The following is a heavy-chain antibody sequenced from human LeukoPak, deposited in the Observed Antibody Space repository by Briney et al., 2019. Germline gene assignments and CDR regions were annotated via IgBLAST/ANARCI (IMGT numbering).Heavy chain of an antibody. J-gene: IGHJ4*02. CDR2: IIPIFGTA. V-gene: IGHV1-69*13. CDR1: GGTFSSYA. Sequence: SVKASRKASGGTFSSYAISWVRQAPGQGLEWMGGIIPIFGTANYAQKFQGRVTITADESTSTAYMELSSLRSEDTAVYYCARVAGYSSSWYLGWGQGTLVTVSS. D-gene: IGHD6-13*01. CDR3: ARVAGYSSSWYLG.